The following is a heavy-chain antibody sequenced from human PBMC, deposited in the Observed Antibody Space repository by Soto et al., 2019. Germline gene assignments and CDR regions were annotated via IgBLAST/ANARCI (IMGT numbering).Heavy chain of an antibody. CDR2: ISWNSGSI. Sequence: GGSLRLSCAASGFTFDDYAMHWVRQAPGKGLEWVSGISWNSGSIGYADSGKGRFTISRDNAKNSLYLQMNSLRAEDTALYYCAKGTLRYFDWPPFDYWGQGTLVTVSS. CDR1: GFTFDDYA. D-gene: IGHD3-9*01. J-gene: IGHJ4*02. V-gene: IGHV3-9*01. CDR3: AKGTLRYFDWPPFDY.